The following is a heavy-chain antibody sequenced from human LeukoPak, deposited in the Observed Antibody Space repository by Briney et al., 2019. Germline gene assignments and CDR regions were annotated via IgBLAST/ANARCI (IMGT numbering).Heavy chain of an antibody. CDR2: IYYSGST. J-gene: IGHJ5*02. Sequence: SETLSLTCTVSGGSISSYYWSWIRQPPGKGLEWIGYIYYSGSTNYNPSLKSRVTISVDTSKNQFSLKLSSVTAADTAVYYCARLVAARPTNWSDPWGQGTLVTVSS. V-gene: IGHV4-59*01. CDR3: ARLVAARPTNWSDP. D-gene: IGHD6-6*01. CDR1: GGSISSYY.